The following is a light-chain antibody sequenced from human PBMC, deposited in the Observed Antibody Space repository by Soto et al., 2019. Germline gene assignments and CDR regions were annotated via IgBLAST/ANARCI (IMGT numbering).Light chain of an antibody. J-gene: IGKJ5*01. CDR3: QQRSNWPPIT. Sequence: EIVLTQCPVTVSLSPGERATLSCRASQSVSSYLAWYQQKPGQAPRLLIYDASNRATGIPARFSGGGSGTAFTLTIDNLEPEDFAIYYCQQRSNWPPITFGQGTRLEIK. CDR2: DAS. CDR1: QSVSSY. V-gene: IGKV3-11*01.